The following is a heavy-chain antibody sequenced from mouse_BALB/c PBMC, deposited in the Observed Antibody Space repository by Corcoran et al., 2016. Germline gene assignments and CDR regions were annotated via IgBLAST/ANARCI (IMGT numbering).Heavy chain of an antibody. Sequence: EVQLQQSGPELVKPGASMKISCKASGYSFTGYTMNWVKQSHGKNLEWIGLINPYNGGTSYNQKFMGKATLTVDKSSSTAYMELLSLTSEDSAVYYCARGRDYGNYYYAMDYWGQGTSVTVSS. CDR2: INPYNGGT. V-gene: IGHV1-18*01. CDR1: GYSFTGYT. J-gene: IGHJ4*01. D-gene: IGHD2-1*01. CDR3: ARGRDYGNYYYAMDY.